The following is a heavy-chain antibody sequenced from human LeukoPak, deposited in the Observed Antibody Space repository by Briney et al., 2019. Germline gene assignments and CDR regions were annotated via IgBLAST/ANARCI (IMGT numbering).Heavy chain of an antibody. CDR1: GDSVSSKSAA. D-gene: IGHD1-1*01. J-gene: IGHJ4*02. V-gene: IGHV6-1*01. CDR2: TYYRSKWYN. CDR3: ARSAAGTVDY. Sequence: SQTLSLTCAISGDSVSSKSAAWNWIRQSPWRGLEWLGRTYYRSKWYNEYAVSVKSQITINPETSKNQFSLQLNSVTPEDTAVYYCARSAAGTVDYWGQGTLVTVSS.